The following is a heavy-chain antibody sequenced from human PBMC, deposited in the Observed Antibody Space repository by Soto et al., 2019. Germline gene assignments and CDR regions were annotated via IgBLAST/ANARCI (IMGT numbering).Heavy chain of an antibody. V-gene: IGHV1-69*01. CDR2: IIPIFTTA. CDR1: GGTFSSYA. CDR3: ASCIRKGPTYYFDY. Sequence: QVQLVQSGAEVKRPRSSVKVSCKASGGTFSSYAFSWVRQAPGQGLEWMGGIIPIFTTANYAQKFQGRVTITADESTSTADMELSSLRSEDTAMDYCASCIRKGPTYYFDYGGQGTLVIVSS. J-gene: IGHJ4*02.